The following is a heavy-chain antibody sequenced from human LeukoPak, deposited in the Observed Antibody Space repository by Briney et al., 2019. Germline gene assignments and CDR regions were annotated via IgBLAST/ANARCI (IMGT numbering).Heavy chain of an antibody. J-gene: IGHJ4*02. CDR3: AKGTSWFGED. Sequence: PGGSLRLSCAASGFTLSTYAVTWVRHAPGKGLEWVASFTSDGRCTNHADCVKGRFTVSRDNSKDTLFMQMSSLRAEDTAVYYCAKGTSWFGEDWGLGTLVTVSS. CDR2: FTSDGRCT. CDR1: GFTLSTYA. D-gene: IGHD3-10*01. V-gene: IGHV3-23*01.